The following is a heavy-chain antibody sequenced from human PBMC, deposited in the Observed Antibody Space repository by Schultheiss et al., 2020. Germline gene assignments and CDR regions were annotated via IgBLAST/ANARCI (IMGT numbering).Heavy chain of an antibody. J-gene: IGHJ6*02. D-gene: IGHD2-2*01. CDR1: GYTFTSYA. CDR3: ARGNCSSTSCYGDYYYYGMDV. V-gene: IGHV7-4-1*02. Sequence: ASVKVSCKASGYTFTSYAMNWVRQAPGQGLEWMGWINTNTGNPTYAQGFTGRFVFSLDTSVSTAYLQISSLKAEDTAVYYCARGNCSSTSCYGDYYYYGMDVWGQGTTVTVYS. CDR2: INTNTGNP.